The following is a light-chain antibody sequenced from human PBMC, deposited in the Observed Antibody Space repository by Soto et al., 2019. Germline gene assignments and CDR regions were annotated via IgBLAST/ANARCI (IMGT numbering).Light chain of an antibody. CDR1: QSLSRNY. Sequence: EIVMTQSPATLSVSPGERATLSCRASQSLSRNYIAWYQHRPGQAPRLLIYGASSRATGIPDRFSGIGSGADFTLTISSLEPEDFAVYYCQQRTNWPPRLTFGGGTKVDIK. CDR2: GAS. V-gene: IGKV3D-20*02. J-gene: IGKJ4*01. CDR3: QQRTNWPPRLT.